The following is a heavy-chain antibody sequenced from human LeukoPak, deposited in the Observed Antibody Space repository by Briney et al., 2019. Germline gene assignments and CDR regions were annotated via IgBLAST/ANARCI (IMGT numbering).Heavy chain of an antibody. V-gene: IGHV3-48*01. J-gene: IGHJ3*02. D-gene: IGHD3-22*01. CDR3: ARVGDSSGYYLAAFDI. CDR2: ISSSSSTI. Sequence: HPGGSLRLSCAASGFTFSSYSMNWVRQAPGKGLEWVSYISSSSSTIYYADSVKGRFTISRDNAKNSLYLQMNSLRAEDTAVYYCARVGDSSGYYLAAFDIWGQGTMVTVSS. CDR1: GFTFSSYS.